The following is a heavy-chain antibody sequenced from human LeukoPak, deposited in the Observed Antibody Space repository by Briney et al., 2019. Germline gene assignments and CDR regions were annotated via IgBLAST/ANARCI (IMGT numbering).Heavy chain of an antibody. CDR3: ARDPDRSGWSTFEY. CDR2: INSDGIST. J-gene: IGHJ4*02. D-gene: IGHD6-19*01. CDR1: GFTLRSYW. Sequence: PGGSLRLSCAASGFTLRSYWMHWVRQAPGKGLVWVSRINSDGISTTYADSVKGRFTISRDNAKNTLYLQMNSLRAEDTAVYHCARDPDRSGWSTFEYWGQGALVTVSS. V-gene: IGHV3-74*01.